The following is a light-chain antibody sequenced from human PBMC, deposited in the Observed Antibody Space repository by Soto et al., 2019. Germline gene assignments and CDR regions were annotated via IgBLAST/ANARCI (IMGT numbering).Light chain of an antibody. CDR2: EVT. Sequence: QSALTQPPSASGSPGQSVTISCTRTSSDVGGYNYVSGYQQYPGRAPKLMIYEVTKRPSGVPDRFSGSKSGNTASLTVSGLQAEDEADYYCSSYAASNNFYFVFGGGTKLTVL. CDR3: SSYAASNNFYFV. J-gene: IGLJ3*02. V-gene: IGLV2-8*01. CDR1: SSDVGGYNY.